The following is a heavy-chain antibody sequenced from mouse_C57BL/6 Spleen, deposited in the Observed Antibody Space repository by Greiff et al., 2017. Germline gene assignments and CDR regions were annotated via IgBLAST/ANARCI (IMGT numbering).Heavy chain of an antibody. CDR2: IYPGDGDT. J-gene: IGHJ3*01. CDR1: GYAFSSSW. CDR3: AGAGIYYDYDAWYAY. Sequence: VQLQQSGPELVKPGASVKISCKASGYAFSSSWMNWVKQRPGKGLEWIGRIYPGDGDTKYNGKFKGKATLTADKASSTAYLQRSRLTSEESAVYFCAGAGIYYDYDAWYAYWGQRTLGTVSA. D-gene: IGHD2-4*01. V-gene: IGHV1-82*01.